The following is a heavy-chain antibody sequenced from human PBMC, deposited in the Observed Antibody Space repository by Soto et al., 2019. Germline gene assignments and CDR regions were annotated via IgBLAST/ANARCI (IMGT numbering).Heavy chain of an antibody. Sequence: GGSLRLSCAASGFSFSDYTMNWVRQAPGKGLEWVSSISKGSDYIFYADKVKGRFTISRDDARNSLHLQMTSLRVEDTAVYYCAKDSGCVNNACAYDPWGQGTLVTVSS. D-gene: IGHD1-20*01. CDR2: ISKGSDYI. J-gene: IGHJ5*02. V-gene: IGHV3-21*01. CDR3: AKDSGCVNNACAYDP. CDR1: GFSFSDYT.